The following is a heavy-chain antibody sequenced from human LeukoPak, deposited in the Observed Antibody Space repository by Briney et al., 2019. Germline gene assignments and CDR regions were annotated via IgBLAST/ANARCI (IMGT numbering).Heavy chain of an antibody. CDR2: IKQDGSEK. J-gene: IGHJ4*02. CDR3: AREGPGDDFDY. CDR1: GFTFSTYW. Sequence: GGSLRLSCATSGFTFSTYWMSWVRQAPGKGLEWVANIKQDGSEKYYVDSVKGRFTISRDNPKNSLYLQMNSLRAEDTAVYYCAREGPGDDFDYWGQGTLVTVSS. V-gene: IGHV3-7*01. D-gene: IGHD7-27*01.